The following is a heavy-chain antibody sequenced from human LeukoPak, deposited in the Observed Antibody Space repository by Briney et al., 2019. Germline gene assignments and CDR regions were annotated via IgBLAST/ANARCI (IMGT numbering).Heavy chain of an antibody. Sequence: SGGSLRLSCAGSGFIFSSYSLNWVRQAPGKGLEWVSYISSTSSTKYYADSVKGRFTISRDNAKNSLYLQMNSLRAEDTALYYCAKTDTSDSSGPYYFDYWGQGTLVTVSS. D-gene: IGHD3-22*01. CDR2: ISSTSSTK. CDR1: GFIFSSYS. J-gene: IGHJ4*02. CDR3: AKTDTSDSSGPYYFDY. V-gene: IGHV3-48*04.